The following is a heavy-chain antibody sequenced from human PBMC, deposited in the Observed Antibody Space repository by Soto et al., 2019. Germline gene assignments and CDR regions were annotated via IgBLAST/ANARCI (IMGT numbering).Heavy chain of an antibody. CDR1: GFTFSSYW. D-gene: IGHD3-10*01. CDR2: INSDGSST. CDR3: ATYYYGSGSYYLGPLISYYYYGMDV. V-gene: IGHV3-74*01. J-gene: IGHJ6*02. Sequence: GGSLRLSCAASGFTFSSYWMHWVRQARGKGLVWVSRINSDGSSTSYADSVKGRFTISRDNAKNTLYLQMNSLRAEDTAVYYCATYYYGSGSYYLGPLISYYYYGMDVWGQGTTVTVS.